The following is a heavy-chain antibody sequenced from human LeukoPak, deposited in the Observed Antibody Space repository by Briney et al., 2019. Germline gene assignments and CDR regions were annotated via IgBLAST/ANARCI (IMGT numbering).Heavy chain of an antibody. J-gene: IGHJ3*02. Sequence: GGSLRLSCAASGFTFSSYAMSWVRQAPGKGLEWVSAISGSGGSTYYADSVKGRFTISRDNSKNTLYLQMNGLRAEDTAVYYCAKDLDYDILTGHYRGAFDIWGQGTMVTVSS. CDR1: GFTFSSYA. D-gene: IGHD3-9*01. CDR3: AKDLDYDILTGHYRGAFDI. V-gene: IGHV3-23*01. CDR2: ISGSGGST.